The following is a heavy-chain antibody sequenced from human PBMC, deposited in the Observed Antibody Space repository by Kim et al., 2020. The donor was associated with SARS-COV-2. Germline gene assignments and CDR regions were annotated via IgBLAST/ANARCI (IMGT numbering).Heavy chain of an antibody. D-gene: IGHD3-16*01. Sequence: ADSVKCRFTISRDNAANSLYLKMNRLTTEDTALYFCAAKKGGQTSFDYWGQGTLVTVSS. CDR3: AAKKGGQTSFDY. V-gene: IGHV3-9*01. J-gene: IGHJ4*02.